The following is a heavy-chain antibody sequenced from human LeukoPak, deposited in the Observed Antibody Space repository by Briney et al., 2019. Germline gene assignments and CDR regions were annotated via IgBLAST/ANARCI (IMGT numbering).Heavy chain of an antibody. CDR2: ISGSGGST. CDR1: GFTFSSYA. Sequence: GGSLRLSCAASGFTFSSYAMSWVRQAPGKGLEWVSAISGSGGSTYYADSVKGRFTISRDNSKNTLYLQMNSLRAEDTAVYYCARGGGKSSGYFDFWGQGTPVTASS. CDR3: ARGGGKSSGYFDF. J-gene: IGHJ4*02. V-gene: IGHV3-23*01. D-gene: IGHD3-22*01.